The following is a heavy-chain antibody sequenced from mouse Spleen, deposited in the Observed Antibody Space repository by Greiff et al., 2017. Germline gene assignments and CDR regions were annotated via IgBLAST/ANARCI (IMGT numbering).Heavy chain of an antibody. D-gene: IGHD2-2*01. CDR2: ISYDGSN. CDR1: GYSITSGYY. CDR3: AIYYGYDEALDY. J-gene: IGHJ2*01. V-gene: IGHV3-6*01. Sequence: EVKLVESGPGLVKPSQSLSLTCSVTGYSITSGYYWNWIRQFPGNKLEWMGYISYDGSNNYNPSLKNRISITRDTSKNQFFLKLNSVTTEDTATYYCAIYYGYDEALDYWGQGTTLTVSS.